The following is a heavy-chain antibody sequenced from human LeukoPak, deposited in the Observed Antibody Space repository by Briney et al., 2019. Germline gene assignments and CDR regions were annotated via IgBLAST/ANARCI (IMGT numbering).Heavy chain of an antibody. CDR3: ARRRATTYYYGSGSQTY. V-gene: IGHV4-34*01. Sequence: PSETLSLTCAVYGGSFSGYYWSWIRQPPGKGLEWIGEINHSGSTNYNPSLKSRVTISVDTSKNQFSLKLSSVTAADTAVYYCARRRATTYYYGSGSQTYWGQGTLVTVSS. CDR2: INHSGST. J-gene: IGHJ4*02. D-gene: IGHD3-10*01. CDR1: GGSFSGYY.